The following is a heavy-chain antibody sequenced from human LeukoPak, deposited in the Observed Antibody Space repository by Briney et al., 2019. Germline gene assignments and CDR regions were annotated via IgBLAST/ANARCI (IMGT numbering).Heavy chain of an antibody. CDR1: GFTFSSYA. CDR3: PEEDSSVPRKYFQH. D-gene: IGHD3-22*01. J-gene: IGHJ1*01. V-gene: IGHV3-23*01. Sequence: GGTLRLSCAASGFTFSSYAKSWVRQAPGKRLEWVSAVSGSGGSTYYADSVKGRFTISRDNSKNTLYLQMNSLRAEDTAVYYGPEEDSSVPRKYFQHWGQGTLVTVSS. CDR2: VSGSGGST.